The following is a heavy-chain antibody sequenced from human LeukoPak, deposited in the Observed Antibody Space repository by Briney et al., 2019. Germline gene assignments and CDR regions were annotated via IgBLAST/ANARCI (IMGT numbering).Heavy chain of an antibody. CDR3: ARVVATTVFYLDY. Sequence: GGSLRLSCAASGFTFSSYWMYWVRQGPGKGLVWVSRLNSDGSSTSYADSVKGRFTISRDNAKNTMYLQMNSLRAEDTAVYFCARVVATTVFYLDYWGQGTLVTVSS. CDR2: LNSDGSST. V-gene: IGHV3-74*01. J-gene: IGHJ4*02. D-gene: IGHD4-17*01. CDR1: GFTFSSYW.